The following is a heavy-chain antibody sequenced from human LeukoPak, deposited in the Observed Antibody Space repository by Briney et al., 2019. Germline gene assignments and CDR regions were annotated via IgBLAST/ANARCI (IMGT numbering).Heavy chain of an antibody. V-gene: IGHV5-51*01. J-gene: IGHJ5*02. D-gene: IGHD1-26*01. CDR1: GYSFTTYW. CDR3: ARHSIVRDPNNWFDP. Sequence: GESLKISCKGSGYSFTTYWIGWVRQMPGKGLEWMGIIYPGDSDTRYSPSFQGQVTISADKSISTAYLQWSSLKASDTAMYYCARHSIVRDPNNWFDPWGQGTLVTVSS. CDR2: IYPGDSDT.